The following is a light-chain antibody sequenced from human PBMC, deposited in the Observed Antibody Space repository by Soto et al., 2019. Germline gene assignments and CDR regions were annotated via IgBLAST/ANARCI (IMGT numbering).Light chain of an antibody. CDR3: QTWGPGIQV. V-gene: IGLV4-69*01. J-gene: IGLJ3*02. CDR1: SGHSSYA. Sequence: QSVLTQSPSASASLGASVKLTCTLSSGHSSYAIAWHQQQPEKGPRYLMKLNSDGSHSKGDGIPDRFSGSSSGAERYLTISSLQSEDVADSSCQTWGPGIQVFGGGTKLTVL. CDR2: LNSDGSH.